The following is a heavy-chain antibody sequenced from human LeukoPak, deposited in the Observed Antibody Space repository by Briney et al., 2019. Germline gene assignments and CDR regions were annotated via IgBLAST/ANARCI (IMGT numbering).Heavy chain of an antibody. CDR3: ARDGYYYYYMDV. CDR2: IYYSGST. Sequence: SETLSLTCTVSGGSISSYYWSWIRQPPGKGLEWLGYIYYSGSTNYNPSLKSRVTISVDTSKNQFSLKLSSVTAADTAVYYCARDGYYYYYMDVWGKGTTVTVSS. CDR1: GGSISSYY. J-gene: IGHJ6*03. V-gene: IGHV4-59*01. D-gene: IGHD3-22*01.